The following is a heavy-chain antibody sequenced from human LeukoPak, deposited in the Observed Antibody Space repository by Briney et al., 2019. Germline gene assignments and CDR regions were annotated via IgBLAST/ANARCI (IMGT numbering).Heavy chain of an antibody. CDR1: GYSISSGYY. Sequence: SETLSLTCTVSGYSISSGYYWGWIRQPPGKGLEWIGSIYHSGSTYYNPSLKSRVTISVDTSKNQFSLKLSSVTAADTAVYYCARADGSGSYGYYFDYWGQGTLVTVSS. J-gene: IGHJ4*02. CDR3: ARADGSGSYGYYFDY. CDR2: IYHSGST. D-gene: IGHD3-10*01. V-gene: IGHV4-38-2*02.